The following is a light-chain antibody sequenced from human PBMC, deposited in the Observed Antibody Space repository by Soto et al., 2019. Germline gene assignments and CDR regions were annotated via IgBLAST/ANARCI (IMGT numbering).Light chain of an antibody. CDR2: GAS. V-gene: IGKV3-15*01. CDR3: QQYNNWPPLT. J-gene: IGKJ4*01. CDR1: QSVSSN. Sequence: EIVMTQSPAPLSVSPGERATLSCRASQSVSSNLAWYQQRPGQAPRLLIYGASTRATGIPARFSGSGFGTEFTLTINSLQSEDFTVYYCQQYNNWPPLTFGGGTKVEIK.